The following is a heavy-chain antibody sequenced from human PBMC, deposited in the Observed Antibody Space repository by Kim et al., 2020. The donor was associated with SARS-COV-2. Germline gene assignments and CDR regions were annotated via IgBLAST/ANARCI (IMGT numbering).Heavy chain of an antibody. CDR2: IFYNHNT. Sequence: SETLSLTCSVSGESISDSYYFWGWVRQAPGAGLEWIGTIFYNHNTFYNPSLKNRVDISVALSTNQFSLRMSSVSAADTALYFCVRHARLLNTFDLWGQGTLVAFSS. V-gene: IGHV4-39*01. J-gene: IGHJ4*02. CDR3: VRHARLLNTFDL. CDR1: GESISDSYYF.